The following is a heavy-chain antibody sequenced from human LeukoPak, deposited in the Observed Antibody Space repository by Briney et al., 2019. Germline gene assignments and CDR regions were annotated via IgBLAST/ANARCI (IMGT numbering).Heavy chain of an antibody. CDR2: IWYDGSNK. D-gene: IGHD6-19*01. V-gene: IGHV3-33*01. CDR3: ARGSIAVAYFDY. Sequence: GGSLRLSCAASGFTFSSYGMHWVRQAPGKGLEWVAVIWYDGSNKYYADSVKGRFTISRDNSKNTLYLQMNSLGAEDTAVYYCARGSIAVAYFDYWGQGTLVTVSS. CDR1: GFTFSSYG. J-gene: IGHJ4*02.